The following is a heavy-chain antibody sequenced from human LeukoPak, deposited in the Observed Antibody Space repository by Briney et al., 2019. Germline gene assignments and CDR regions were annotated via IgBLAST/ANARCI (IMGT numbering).Heavy chain of an antibody. D-gene: IGHD1-1*01. V-gene: IGHV3-33*06. CDR2: IWYDGSNK. CDR1: GFTFGSYG. Sequence: GGSLRLSCAASGFTFGSYGMHWVRQAPGKGLEWVAVIWYDGSNKYYADSVKGRFTISRDNSKNTLYLQMNSLRAEDTAAYYCAKVGRGGPTGTDSYFDYWGQGTLVTVSS. J-gene: IGHJ4*02. CDR3: AKVGRGGPTGTDSYFDY.